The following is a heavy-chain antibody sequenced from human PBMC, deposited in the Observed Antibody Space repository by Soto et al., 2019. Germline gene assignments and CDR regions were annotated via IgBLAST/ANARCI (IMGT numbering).Heavy chain of an antibody. CDR1: GFSVSSDY. V-gene: IGHV3-53*01. J-gene: IGHJ6*02. Sequence: PVGSLRLSGAASGFSVSSDYMSWVRQAPGKGLEWVSLIYSGGDTYYADSVKGRFTISRDISSNTIYLHMTSLRADDTAIYYCTRAGSDPGNFYISNYYAMDVWGRGTTVTVSS. CDR3: TRAGSDPGNFYISNYYAMDV. CDR2: IYSGGDT. D-gene: IGHD3-10*01.